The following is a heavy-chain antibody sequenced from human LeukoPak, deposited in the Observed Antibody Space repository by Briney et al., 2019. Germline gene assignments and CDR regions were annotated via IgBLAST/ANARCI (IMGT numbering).Heavy chain of an antibody. D-gene: IGHD3-10*01. Sequence: SETLSLTCAVYGGSFSGYYWSWIRQPPGKGLEWIGEINHSGSTNYNPSLKSRVTISVDTSKNQFSLKLSSVTAADTAVYYRARDHYYGSGSYSDYWGQGTLVTVSS. J-gene: IGHJ4*02. V-gene: IGHV4-34*01. CDR1: GGSFSGYY. CDR2: INHSGST. CDR3: ARDHYYGSGSYSDY.